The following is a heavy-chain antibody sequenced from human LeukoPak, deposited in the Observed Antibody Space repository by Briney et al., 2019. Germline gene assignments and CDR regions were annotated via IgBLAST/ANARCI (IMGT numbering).Heavy chain of an antibody. CDR2: ISSSSSYI. J-gene: IGHJ3*02. D-gene: IGHD4-23*01. CDR3: ASDYGGKRDAFDI. V-gene: IGHV3-21*01. CDR1: GFTFGSYS. Sequence: GGSLRLSCAASGFTFGSYSMNWVRQAPGKGLEWVSSISSSSSYIYYAVSVKGRFTISRDNAKNSLYLQMNSLKAEDTAVYYCASDYGGKRDAFDIWGQGTMVTVSS.